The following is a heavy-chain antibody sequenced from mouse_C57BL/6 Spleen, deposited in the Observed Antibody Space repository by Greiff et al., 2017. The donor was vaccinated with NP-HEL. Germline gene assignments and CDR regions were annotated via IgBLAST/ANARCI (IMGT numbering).Heavy chain of an antibody. CDR3: ARRDYGSSSGDWFAY. Sequence: EVQLQQSGPELVKPGASVKIPCKASGYTFTDYNMDWVKQSHGKSLEWIGDINPNNGGTIYNQKFKGKATLTVDKSSSTAYMELRSLTSEDTAVYYCARRDYGSSSGDWFAYWGQGTLVTVSA. D-gene: IGHD1-1*01. V-gene: IGHV1-18*01. CDR1: GYTFTDYN. J-gene: IGHJ3*01. CDR2: INPNNGGT.